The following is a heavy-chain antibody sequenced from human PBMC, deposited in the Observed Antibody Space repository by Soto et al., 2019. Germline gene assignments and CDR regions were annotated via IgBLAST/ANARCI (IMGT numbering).Heavy chain of an antibody. CDR1: GYSFTSYW. CDR3: ARTGTTLHGSWGMDV. CDR2: IYPGDSDT. J-gene: IGHJ6*02. V-gene: IGHV5-51*01. Sequence: PGASLKLSCKGSGYSFTSYWIGWVRQMPGKGLEWMGIIYPGDSDTRYSPSFQGQVTISADKSISTAYLQWSSLKASDTAMYYCARTGTTLHGSWGMDVWGQGTTVTVSS. D-gene: IGHD1-7*01.